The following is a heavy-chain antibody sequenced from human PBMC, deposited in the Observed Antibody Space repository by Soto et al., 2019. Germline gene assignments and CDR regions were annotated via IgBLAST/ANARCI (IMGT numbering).Heavy chain of an antibody. D-gene: IGHD2-2*01. Sequence: GGSLRLSCAASGFTFSSYAMSWVRQAPGKGLEWVSAISGSGGSTYYADSVKGRFTISRDNSKNTLYLQMNSLRAEDTAVYYCAKDQCSSTSCYALDDYWGQGTLVTVSS. CDR3: AKDQCSSTSCYALDDY. CDR1: GFTFSSYA. V-gene: IGHV3-23*01. J-gene: IGHJ4*02. CDR2: ISGSGGST.